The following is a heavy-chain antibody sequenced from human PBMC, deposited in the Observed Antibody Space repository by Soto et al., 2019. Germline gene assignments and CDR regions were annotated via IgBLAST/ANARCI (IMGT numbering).Heavy chain of an antibody. CDR2: ISRGSDYI. CDR3: AKDSGCVNNACAYDP. Sequence: EVHLVESGGGLVKPGGSLRLPCAGSGFSFSDYTMNWVRQAPGKGLEWVSSISRGSDYIFYADTVKGRFTISRDNARNSLHLQMSSLRAEDTAVYYCAKDSGCVNNACAYDPWGQGTLVSVSS. J-gene: IGHJ5*02. D-gene: IGHD1-20*01. V-gene: IGHV3-21*01. CDR1: GFSFSDYT.